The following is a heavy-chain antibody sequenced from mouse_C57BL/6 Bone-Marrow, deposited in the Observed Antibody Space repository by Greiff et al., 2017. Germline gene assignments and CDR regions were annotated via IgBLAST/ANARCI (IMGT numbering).Heavy chain of an antibody. D-gene: IGHD2-1*01. CDR3: TIYGNYPYYAMDY. CDR2: IDPENGDT. Sequence: VQLKESGAELVRPGASVKLSCTASGFNIKDDYMHWVKQRPEQGLEWIGWIDPENGDTEYASKFQGKATITADTSSNTAYLQLSSLTSEDTAVYYCTIYGNYPYYAMDYWGQGTSVTVSS. CDR1: GFNIKDDY. J-gene: IGHJ4*01. V-gene: IGHV14-4*01.